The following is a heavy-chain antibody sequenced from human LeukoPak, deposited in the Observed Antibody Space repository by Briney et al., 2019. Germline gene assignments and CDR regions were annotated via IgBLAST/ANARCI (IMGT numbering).Heavy chain of an antibody. J-gene: IGHJ4*02. D-gene: IGHD3-10*01. CDR3: TSASGGPGTFYRIDY. CDR1: GGSVRSSSYY. Sequence: PSETLSLTCTVSGGSVRSSSYYWGWIRHPPGKGLGWIGSMYYSRNTYYKPSLKSRVTISVDTSKNQFSVKLSSVTAADTAVYYCTSASGGPGTFYRIDYWGQGTLVTVSS. V-gene: IGHV4-39*01. CDR2: MYYSRNT.